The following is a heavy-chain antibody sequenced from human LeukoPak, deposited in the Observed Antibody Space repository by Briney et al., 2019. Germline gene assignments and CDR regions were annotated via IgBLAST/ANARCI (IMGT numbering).Heavy chain of an antibody. CDR3: ARGRAAALSYYFDY. CDR2: IIPIFGTA. D-gene: IGHD6-13*01. CDR1: GGTFSSHA. V-gene: IGHV1-69*13. J-gene: IGHJ4*02. Sequence: SVKVSCKASGGTFSSHAISWVRQAPGQGLEWMGGIIPIFGTANYAQKFQGRVTITADESTSTAYMELSSLRSEDTAVYYCARGRAAALSYYFDYWGQGTLVTVSS.